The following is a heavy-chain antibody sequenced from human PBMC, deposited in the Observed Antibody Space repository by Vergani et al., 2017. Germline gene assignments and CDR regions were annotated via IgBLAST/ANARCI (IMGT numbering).Heavy chain of an antibody. D-gene: IGHD1-26*01. J-gene: IGHJ4*02. V-gene: IGHV1-24*01. CDR3: ATDGIVGATMPYDY. CDR2: FDPEDGET. CDR1: GYTLTDLS. Sequence: QVQLVQSGAEVKKPGASVKFSCKVSGYTLTDLSMHWVRQAPGKGLEWMGGFDPEDGETIYAQKFQGRVTMTEDTSTDTAYMGLRGLRSEDTAVYYCATDGIVGATMPYDYSGQGTLVTVSS.